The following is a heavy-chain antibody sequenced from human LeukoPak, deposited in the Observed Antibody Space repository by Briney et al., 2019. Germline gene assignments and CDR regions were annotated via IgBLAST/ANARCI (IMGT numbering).Heavy chain of an antibody. CDR1: GGTFSSYA. V-gene: IGHV1-69*01. CDR2: IIPIFGTA. Sequence: SVKVSCKASGGTFSSYAISWVRQAPGQGLEWMGGIIPIFGTANYAQKFQGRVTITADESTSTAYKELSSLRSEDTAVYYCARWEIRYFDWLTVNGMDVWGQGTTVTVSS. CDR3: ARWEIRYFDWLTVNGMDV. J-gene: IGHJ6*02. D-gene: IGHD3-9*01.